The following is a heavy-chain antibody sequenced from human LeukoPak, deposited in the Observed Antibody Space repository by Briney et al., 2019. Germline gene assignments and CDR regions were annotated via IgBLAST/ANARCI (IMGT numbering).Heavy chain of an antibody. Sequence: SETLSLTCTVSGGSISSGFYYWSWIRQPAGKGLEWIGRIYTSGSTNYNPPLQSRVTISLDTSKNQFSLKLSSVTAADTAVYYCARRKDGHDYWGQGTLVTVSS. CDR1: GGSISSGFYY. D-gene: IGHD1-14*01. V-gene: IGHV4-61*02. CDR3: ARRKDGHDY. J-gene: IGHJ4*02. CDR2: IYTSGST.